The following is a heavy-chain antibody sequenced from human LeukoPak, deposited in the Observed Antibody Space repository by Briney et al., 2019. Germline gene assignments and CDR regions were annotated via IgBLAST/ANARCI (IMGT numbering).Heavy chain of an antibody. V-gene: IGHV4-59*01. Sequence: SETLSLTCTVSGGPIDRKYWSWIRQPPGKGLEWIGYVRDSGTVNYNPSLKSRVAMSVDTSRNQFYLRLTSVTSADTAVYYCARDSKRHLLGPTQGWFDPWGQGVLVTVSS. D-gene: IGHD1-26*01. CDR3: ARDSKRHLLGPTQGWFDP. CDR2: VRDSGTV. CDR1: GGPIDRKY. J-gene: IGHJ5*02.